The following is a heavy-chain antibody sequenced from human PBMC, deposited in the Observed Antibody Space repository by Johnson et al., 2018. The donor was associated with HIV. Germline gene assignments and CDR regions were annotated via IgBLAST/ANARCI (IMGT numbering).Heavy chain of an antibody. J-gene: IGHJ3*02. CDR1: GFTFSTYA. CDR3: ARDMSLTTVVMDAFDI. Sequence: QVQLVESGGGLVKPGGSLRLSCAASGFTFSTYAMHWVRQAPGKGLEWVAVISYDGSNKYYADSVKGRFTISRDNSKNTLYLQMNSLRAEDTAVYYCARDMSLTTVVMDAFDIWGQGTMVTVAS. D-gene: IGHD4-23*01. CDR2: ISYDGSNK. V-gene: IGHV3-30*14.